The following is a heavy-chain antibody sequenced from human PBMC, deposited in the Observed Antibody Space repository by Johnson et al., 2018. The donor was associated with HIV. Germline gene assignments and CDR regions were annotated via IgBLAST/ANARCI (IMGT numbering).Heavy chain of an antibody. Sequence: VQLVESGGGVVQPGRSLRLSCAASGFTFSTYGMHWVRQAPGKGLECLSYISSSGSSIYYTDSVKGRFTISRDDSKNTLYLQMNSLRAEDTALYYCTRGRHSSGYYTVTFDIWGQGTMLTVSS. CDR2: ISSSGSSI. V-gene: IGHV3-48*01. D-gene: IGHD3-22*01. CDR1: GFTFSTYG. J-gene: IGHJ3*02. CDR3: TRGRHSSGYYTVTFDI.